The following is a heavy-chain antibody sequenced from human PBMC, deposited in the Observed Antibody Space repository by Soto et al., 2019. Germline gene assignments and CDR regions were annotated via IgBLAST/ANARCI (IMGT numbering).Heavy chain of an antibody. Sequence: QVQLQESGPGLVKPSETLSLTCTVSGGSISSYYWSWIRQPPGKGLEWIGYIYYSGSTNYNPSLTSRVTISVDTSKNQFSLKLSSVTAADTAVYYCASAAAGPYYYYYMDVWGKGTTVTVSS. CDR3: ASAAAGPYYYYYMDV. V-gene: IGHV4-59*08. J-gene: IGHJ6*03. CDR1: GGSISSYY. D-gene: IGHD6-13*01. CDR2: IYYSGST.